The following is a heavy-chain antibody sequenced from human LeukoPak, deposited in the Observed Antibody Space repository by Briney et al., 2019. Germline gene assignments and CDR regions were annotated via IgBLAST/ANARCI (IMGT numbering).Heavy chain of an antibody. J-gene: IGHJ3*02. CDR2: IKSKTDGGTT. D-gene: IGHD4-17*01. CDR1: GFTFSNAW. CDR3: TAYGDGDAFDI. V-gene: IGHV3-15*01. Sequence: GGSLRLSCAASGFTFSNAWMSWIRQAPGKGLEWVGRIKSKTDGGTTDYAAPVKGRFTISRDDSKNTLYLQMNSLKTEDTAVYYCTAYGDGDAFDIWGQGTMVTVSS.